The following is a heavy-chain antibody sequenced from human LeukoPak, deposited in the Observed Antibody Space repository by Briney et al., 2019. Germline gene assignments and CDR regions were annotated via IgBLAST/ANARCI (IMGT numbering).Heavy chain of an antibody. D-gene: IGHD6-19*01. CDR1: GYRFTSYW. J-gene: IGHJ4*02. V-gene: IGHV5-51*01. Sequence: GESLKSSCKGSGYRFTSYWIAWVRQVPGKGLEWSGSIYPGDSDTRYSPCLQGQVTISADKSITTAYLQSSSLKTSDTAMSYCATPQVSGWNFDSWGQGTLVTVSS. CDR3: ATPQVSGWNFDS. CDR2: IYPGDSDT.